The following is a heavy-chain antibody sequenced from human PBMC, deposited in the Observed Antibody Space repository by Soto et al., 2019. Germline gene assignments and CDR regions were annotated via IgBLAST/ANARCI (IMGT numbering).Heavy chain of an antibody. J-gene: IGHJ4*02. V-gene: IGHV1-18*01. D-gene: IGHD3-9*01. CDR1: GYTFTNYG. Sequence: QVQLVQSGAEVKKPGASVKVSCKASGYTFTNYGIAWVRQAPGQGLEWMGWISPYSGKTDYRQNLQGRVTMTAETSTTTAYMELRSLRSDDTAVYYCTRDRLTLTTSLSFDFWGQGTLVTVSS. CDR2: ISPYSGKT. CDR3: TRDRLTLTTSLSFDF.